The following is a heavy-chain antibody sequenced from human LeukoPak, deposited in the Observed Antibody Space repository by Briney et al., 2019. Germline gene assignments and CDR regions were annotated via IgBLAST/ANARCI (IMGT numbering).Heavy chain of an antibody. Sequence: SVKVSCKASGGTFSSYAISWVRQAPGQGLVWMGGIIPIFGTANYAQKFQGRVTITTDESTSTAYMELSSLRSEDTAVYYCARVRYDYVWGSYDYWGQGTLVTVSS. CDR1: GGTFSSYA. CDR3: ARVRYDYVWGSYDY. D-gene: IGHD3-16*01. CDR2: IIPIFGTA. V-gene: IGHV1-69*05. J-gene: IGHJ4*02.